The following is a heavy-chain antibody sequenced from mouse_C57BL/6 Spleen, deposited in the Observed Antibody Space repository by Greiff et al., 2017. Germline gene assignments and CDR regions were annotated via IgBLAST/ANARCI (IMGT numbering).Heavy chain of an antibody. Sequence: QVQLQQSGPELVKPGASVKISCKASGYAFSSSWMNWVKQRPGKGLEWIGRISPGDGDTNYNGKFKGKATLTADKSSSTAYMQLSSLTSEDSAVDFCAREEDYGEFDYWGQGTTLTVSS. J-gene: IGHJ2*01. CDR2: ISPGDGDT. D-gene: IGHD1-1*02. V-gene: IGHV1-82*01. CDR3: AREEDYGEFDY. CDR1: GYAFSSSW.